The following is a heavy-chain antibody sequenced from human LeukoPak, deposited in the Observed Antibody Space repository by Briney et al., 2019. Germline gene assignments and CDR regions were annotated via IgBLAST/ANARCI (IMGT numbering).Heavy chain of an antibody. D-gene: IGHD5-12*01. CDR3: ARTRGPYDSFDY. V-gene: IGHV3-21*01. Sequence: PGGSLRLSCAASGFPFNTYTMNWVRQAPGKGLDWDSSISSTSGDIKYADSVKGRLTISRDNVQNSLYLQMYSLRAEDTAVYYCARTRGPYDSFDYWGQGALVTVSS. J-gene: IGHJ4*02. CDR2: ISSTSGDI. CDR1: GFPFNTYT.